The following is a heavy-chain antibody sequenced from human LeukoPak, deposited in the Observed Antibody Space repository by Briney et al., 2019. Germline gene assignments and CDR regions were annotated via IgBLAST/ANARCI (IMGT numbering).Heavy chain of an antibody. CDR1: GYTLTSYD. J-gene: IGHJ4*02. V-gene: IGHV1-8*01. CDR3: TRETSSRYFDY. Sequence: ASVKVSCKASGYTLTSYDINWVRQATGQGLEWMGWMNPNSGRTGYAQNFQGRITITRNTSISTAYMELSGLRSEDTAVYYCTRETSSRYFDYWGQGTLVTVSS. CDR2: MNPNSGRT.